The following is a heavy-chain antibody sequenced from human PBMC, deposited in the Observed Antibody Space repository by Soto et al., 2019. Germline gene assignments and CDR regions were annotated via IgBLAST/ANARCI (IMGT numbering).Heavy chain of an antibody. D-gene: IGHD6-19*01. CDR3: ASRSSGWYFDY. J-gene: IGHJ4*02. Sequence: GGSLRLSCAASGFTFSNYAISWVRQAPGKGLGWVSIISGSGGSTYYADSVKGRFIISRDNSKNTLYLQMNSLRAEDTAGYYCASRSSGWYFDYWGQGTLVTVSS. CDR2: ISGSGGST. CDR1: GFTFSNYA. V-gene: IGHV3-23*01.